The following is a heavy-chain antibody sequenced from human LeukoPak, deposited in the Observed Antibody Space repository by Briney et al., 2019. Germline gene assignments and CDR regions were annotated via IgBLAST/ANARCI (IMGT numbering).Heavy chain of an antibody. D-gene: IGHD6-19*01. V-gene: IGHV4-61*02. CDR3: ARDQALGYGWPTVLAIDI. CDR2: IYTSGST. Sequence: PSETLSLTCTVSGGSITSGSYYWSWIRQPAGKGLEWIGRIYTSGSTNYNPSLKSRVTMSVDTSKNQFSLNVSSVTAADTAVYYCARDQALGYGWPTVLAIDIWGQGTMVTVSS. CDR1: GGSITSGSYY. J-gene: IGHJ3*02.